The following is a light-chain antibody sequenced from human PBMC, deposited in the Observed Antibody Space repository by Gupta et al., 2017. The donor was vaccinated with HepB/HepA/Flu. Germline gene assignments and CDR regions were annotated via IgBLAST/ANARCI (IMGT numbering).Light chain of an antibody. Sequence: SVLTQPPSVSEAPGQRVNISCAGGSSNIGANYDVHWYQQLPGTAPKLLIYGKNYRPSGVPDRFSASKSGTSASLAITGLQAEDEADHYCQSYDSRLRGSVFGGGTKLTVL. CDR3: QSYDSRLRGSV. CDR2: GKN. CDR1: SSNIGANYD. V-gene: IGLV1-40*01. J-gene: IGLJ2*01.